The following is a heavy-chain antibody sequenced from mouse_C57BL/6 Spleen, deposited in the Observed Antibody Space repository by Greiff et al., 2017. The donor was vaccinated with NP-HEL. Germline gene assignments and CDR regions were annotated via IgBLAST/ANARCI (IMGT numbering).Heavy chain of an antibody. J-gene: IGHJ3*01. CDR2: IYPGDGDT. D-gene: IGHD1-1*01. CDR1: GYAFSSYW. Sequence: VHVKQSGAELVKPGASVKISCKASGYAFSSYWMNWVKQRPGKGLEWIGQIYPGDGDTNYNGKFKGKATLTADKSSSTAYMQLSSLTSEDSAVYFCARSVGSSPFAYWGQGTLVTVSA. CDR3: ARSVGSSPFAY. V-gene: IGHV1-80*01.